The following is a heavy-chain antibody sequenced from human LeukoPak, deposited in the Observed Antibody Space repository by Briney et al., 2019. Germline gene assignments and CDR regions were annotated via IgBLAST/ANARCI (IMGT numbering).Heavy chain of an antibody. CDR2: ISSSGNSI. CDR3: AREMEGDYGSGTFFDL. Sequence: GGFLRLSCAASDFVFSDYYMSWVRQAPGKGLEWVSYISSSGNSIYYADSVKGRFTISRDNAKNSLYLQMNSLRAEDTAVYYCAREMEGDYGSGTFFDLWSQGNMVTVSS. V-gene: IGHV3-11*01. CDR1: DFVFSDYY. D-gene: IGHD3-10*01. J-gene: IGHJ4*02.